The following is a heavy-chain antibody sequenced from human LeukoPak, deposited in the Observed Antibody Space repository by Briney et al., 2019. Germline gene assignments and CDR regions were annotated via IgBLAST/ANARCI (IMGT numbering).Heavy chain of an antibody. CDR3: ATVTYCGGDCLDY. Sequence: GASVKVSCKVSGYTLTELSMHWVRQAPGKGLEWMGGFDPEDGETIYAQKVQGRVTMTEDTSTDTAYMELSSLRSEDTAVYYCATVTYCGGDCLDYWGQGTLVTVSS. CDR1: GYTLTELS. V-gene: IGHV1-24*01. CDR2: FDPEDGET. D-gene: IGHD2-21*02. J-gene: IGHJ4*02.